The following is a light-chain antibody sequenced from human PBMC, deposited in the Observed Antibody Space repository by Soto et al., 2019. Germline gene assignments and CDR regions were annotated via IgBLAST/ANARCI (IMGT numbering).Light chain of an antibody. CDR1: QSISSW. V-gene: IGKV1-5*03. CDR2: KAS. J-gene: IGKJ1*01. CDR3: QQFNNYPWT. Sequence: DIQMTQSPSTLSASVGDRVTITCRASQSISSWLAWYQQKPGKAPKLLIYKASSLESGVPSRFSGSGSGTEFTRTISSLQPDDFATYYCQQFNNYPWTFCQGTRVEIK.